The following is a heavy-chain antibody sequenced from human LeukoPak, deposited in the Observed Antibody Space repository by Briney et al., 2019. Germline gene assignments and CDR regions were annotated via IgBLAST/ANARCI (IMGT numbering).Heavy chain of an antibody. V-gene: IGHV1-2*04. Sequence: GASVTVSCKASGYTFTGYYMHWVRQAPGQGLEWMGWINPNSGGTNYAQKFQGWVTMTRDTSISTAYMELSRLRSDDTAVYYCARVNVPAATTSPGHFQHWGQGTLVTVSS. CDR3: ARVNVPAATTSPGHFQH. J-gene: IGHJ1*01. D-gene: IGHD2-2*01. CDR2: INPNSGGT. CDR1: GYTFTGYY.